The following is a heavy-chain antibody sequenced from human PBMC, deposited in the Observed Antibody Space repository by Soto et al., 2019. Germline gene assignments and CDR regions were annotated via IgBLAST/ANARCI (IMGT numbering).Heavy chain of an antibody. V-gene: IGHV2-5*02. Sequence: QITLNESGPTLLKPTQTLTLTCTLYGFSLSTRGEAVGWIRQPPGKALEWLALIYWDDDKLYSPTLKSRLTVTKDASKNQVVLTLTNMDTVDTAAYCCAQHDIGAFDYWGRGTLVTVSS. J-gene: IGHJ4*02. CDR2: IYWDDDK. D-gene: IGHD1-1*01. CDR3: AQHDIGAFDY. CDR1: GFSLSTRGEA.